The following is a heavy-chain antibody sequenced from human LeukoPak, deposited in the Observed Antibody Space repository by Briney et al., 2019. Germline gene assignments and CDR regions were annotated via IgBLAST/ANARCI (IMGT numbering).Heavy chain of an antibody. CDR3: AGGGSPHT. J-gene: IGHJ3*02. CDR2: LYPRGTT. D-gene: IGHD1-26*01. V-gene: IGHV4-4*07. CDR1: GGSISNYF. Sequence: SETLSLTCTVSGGSISNYFLSWVRQPAGEALEWIGRLYPRGTTNYNPSLKSRVSMSLDTSMTQFSLKLNSVTAADTAVYYCAGGGSPHTWGQGTMVTVSS.